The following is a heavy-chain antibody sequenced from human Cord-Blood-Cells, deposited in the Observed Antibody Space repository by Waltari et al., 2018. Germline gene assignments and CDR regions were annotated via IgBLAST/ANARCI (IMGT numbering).Heavy chain of an antibody. CDR2: IYYSGST. CDR1: GGSISSYY. Sequence: QVQLQESGPGLVKPSETLSPTCTVSGGSISSYYWSWIRQPPGKGLEWIGYIYYSGSTNYNPSLKSRVTISVDTSKNQFSLKLSSVTAADTAVYYCARHYCSGGSCFDIWGQGTMVTVSS. V-gene: IGHV4-59*08. CDR3: ARHYCSGGSCFDI. J-gene: IGHJ3*02. D-gene: IGHD2-15*01.